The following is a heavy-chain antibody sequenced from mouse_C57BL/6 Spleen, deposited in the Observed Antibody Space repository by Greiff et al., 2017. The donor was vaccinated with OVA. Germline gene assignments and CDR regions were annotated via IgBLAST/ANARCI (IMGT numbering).Heavy chain of an antibody. CDR1: GYTFTSYG. D-gene: IGHD2-4*01. V-gene: IGHV1-81*01. CDR2: IYPRSGNT. J-gene: IGHJ1*03. CDR3: AREEGYDYDWYFDV. Sequence: QVQLQQSGAELARPGASVKLSCKASGYTFTSYGISWVKQRTGQGLEWIGEIYPRSGNTYYNETFKGKATLTADKSSSTAYMELRSLTSEDSAVYFCAREEGYDYDWYFDVWGTGTTVTVSS.